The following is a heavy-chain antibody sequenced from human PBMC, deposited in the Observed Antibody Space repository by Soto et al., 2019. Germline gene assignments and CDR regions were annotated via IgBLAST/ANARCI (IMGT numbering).Heavy chain of an antibody. J-gene: IGHJ4*02. CDR3: AKVVAVAGKVASPYYYFDY. V-gene: IGHV3-23*01. CDR1: GFTFSSYA. Sequence: PGGSLRLSXAASGFTFSSYAMSRVRQAPGKGLEWVSAISGSGGSTYYADSVKGRFTISRDNSKNTLYLQMNSLRAEDTAVYYCAKVVAVAGKVASPYYYFDYWGQGTLVTVSS. D-gene: IGHD6-19*01. CDR2: ISGSGGST.